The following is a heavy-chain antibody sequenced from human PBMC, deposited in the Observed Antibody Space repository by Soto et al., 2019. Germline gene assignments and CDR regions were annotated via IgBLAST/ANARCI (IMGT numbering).Heavy chain of an antibody. CDR3: ARHGFLAVAGLRT. D-gene: IGHD6-19*01. V-gene: IGHV4-30-4*01. CDR2: IYYSGST. CDR1: GGSISSGDYY. Sequence: QVQLQESGPGLVKPSQTLSLTCTVSGGSISSGDYYWSWIRQPPGKGLEWIGYIYYSGSTYYNPSLKSRVTISVDSFKNHFSLKLSSVTAADTAVYYFARHGFLAVAGLRTWGQGTLVTVSS. J-gene: IGHJ5*02.